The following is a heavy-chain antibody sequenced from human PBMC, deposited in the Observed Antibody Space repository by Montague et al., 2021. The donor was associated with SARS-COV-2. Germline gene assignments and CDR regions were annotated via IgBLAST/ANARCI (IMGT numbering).Heavy chain of an antibody. CDR1: GGSFSGYY. J-gene: IGHJ4*02. CDR2: INHSGST. CDR3: ARVFPRWLQFDPYFDY. Sequence: SETLSLTCAVYGGSFSGYYWSWIRQPPGKGLEWIGEINHSGSTNYNPSLESRVTISVDTSKNQFSLKLSPVTAADTAVYYCARVFPRWLQFDPYFDYWGQGTLVTVSS. V-gene: IGHV4-34*01. D-gene: IGHD5-24*01.